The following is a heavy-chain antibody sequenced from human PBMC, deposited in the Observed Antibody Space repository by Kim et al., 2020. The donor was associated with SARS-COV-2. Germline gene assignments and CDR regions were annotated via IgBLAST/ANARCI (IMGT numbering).Heavy chain of an antibody. CDR3: AKDESDDYDSSGYYGRFFDY. J-gene: IGHJ4*02. V-gene: IGHV3-30*18. Sequence: GGSLRLSCAASGFTFSSYGMHWVRQAPGKGLEWVAVISYDGSNKYYADSVKGRFTISRDNSKNTLYLQMNSLRAEDTAVYYCAKDESDDYDSSGYYGRFFDYWGQGTLVTVSS. D-gene: IGHD3-22*01. CDR2: ISYDGSNK. CDR1: GFTFSSYG.